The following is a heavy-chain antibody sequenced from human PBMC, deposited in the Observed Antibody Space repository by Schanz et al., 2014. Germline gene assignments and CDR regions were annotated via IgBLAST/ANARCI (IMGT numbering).Heavy chain of an antibody. CDR1: GFTFSDNF. J-gene: IGHJ4*02. D-gene: IGHD2-15*01. CDR2: ITTSTSYT. CDR3: AREIPAGGHFDY. V-gene: IGHV3-11*06. Sequence: VQLVESGGGLVKPGGSLRLSCAASGFTFSDNFMSWLRQAPGKGLEWISYITTSTSYTNYADSVKGRFTISRDNSKNTLYLRMISLRAEDTAMFYCAREIPAGGHFDYWGQGTLVTVSS.